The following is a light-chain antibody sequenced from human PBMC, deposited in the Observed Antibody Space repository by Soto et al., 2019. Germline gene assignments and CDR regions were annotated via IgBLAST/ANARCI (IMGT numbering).Light chain of an antibody. CDR3: QQFDDSRPAFT. V-gene: IGKV3-20*01. CDR2: GAS. CDR1: QTVKNIF. J-gene: IGKJ2*01. Sequence: ESVLTQSPGSLSLSPGERATLSCRATQTVKNIFLNWYQHKPGQAPRLLIYGASLRAPGIPDRFSGSRSGAVFNLTITGLQPEDYAVYFCQQFDDSRPAFTFGQGTKLEI.